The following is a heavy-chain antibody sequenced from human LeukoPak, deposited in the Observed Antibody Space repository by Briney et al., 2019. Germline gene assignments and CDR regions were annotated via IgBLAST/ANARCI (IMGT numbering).Heavy chain of an antibody. CDR1: GGSISSYY. Sequence: SETLSLTCTVSGGSISSYYWSWIRQPPGKGLEWIGYIYYSGSTNYNPSLKSRVTISVDTSKNQFSLKLSSVTAADTAVYYCARGWYYHYYYMDVWGKGTTVTVSS. D-gene: IGHD6-19*01. CDR3: ARGWYYHYYYMDV. J-gene: IGHJ6*03. V-gene: IGHV4-59*08. CDR2: IYYSGST.